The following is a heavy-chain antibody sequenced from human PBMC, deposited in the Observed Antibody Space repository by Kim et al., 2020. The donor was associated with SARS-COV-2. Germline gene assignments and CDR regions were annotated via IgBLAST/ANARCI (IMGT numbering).Heavy chain of an antibody. V-gene: IGHV3-23*01. J-gene: IGHJ6*02. Sequence: GGSLRLSCAASGFTFSSYAMSWVRQAPGKGLEWVSAISGSGGSTYYADSVKGRFTISRDNSKNTLYLQMNSLRAEDTAVYYCAKLDRSSGWSGGGMDVWGQGTTVTVSS. CDR1: GFTFSSYA. CDR3: AKLDRSSGWSGGGMDV. D-gene: IGHD6-19*01. CDR2: ISGSGGST.